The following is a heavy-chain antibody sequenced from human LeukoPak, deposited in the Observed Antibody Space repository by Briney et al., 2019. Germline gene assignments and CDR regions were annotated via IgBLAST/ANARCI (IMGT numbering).Heavy chain of an antibody. D-gene: IGHD3-10*01. V-gene: IGHV4-59*01. CDR2: IYYSGST. Sequence: ASETLSLTCTVSGGSISSYYWSWIRQPPGKGLEWIGYIYYSGSTNCNPSLKSRVTIPVDTSKNQFSLKLSSVTAADTAVYYCAFSYGSGSYPIDYWGQGTLVTVSS. J-gene: IGHJ4*02. CDR1: GGSISSYY. CDR3: AFSYGSGSYPIDY.